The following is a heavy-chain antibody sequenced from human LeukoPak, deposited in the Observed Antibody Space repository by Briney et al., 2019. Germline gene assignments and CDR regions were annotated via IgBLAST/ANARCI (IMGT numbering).Heavy chain of an antibody. CDR2: IIPILGIA. Sequence: ASVKVSCKASGGTFSSYAISWVRQAPGQGLEWMGRIIPILGIANYAQKFQGRVTITADKSTSTAYMELSSLRSEDTAVYYCAIPAAGTFYYYYYGMDVWGQGTTVTVS. J-gene: IGHJ6*02. CDR1: GGTFSSYA. CDR3: AIPAAGTFYYYYYGMDV. D-gene: IGHD6-13*01. V-gene: IGHV1-69*04.